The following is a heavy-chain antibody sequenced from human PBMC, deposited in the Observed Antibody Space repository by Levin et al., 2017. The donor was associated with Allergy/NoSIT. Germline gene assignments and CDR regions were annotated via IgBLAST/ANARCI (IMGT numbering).Heavy chain of an antibody. Sequence: SETLSLTCAVSGSSITGFIWWGWIRQTPGKGLGWIGYIYHSGATQYNPSLKSRATLSVDSSKNEFFLSLSSLTAVDTAVYYCARMARSHPFDNWGQGTLVAVS. J-gene: IGHJ4*02. CDR1: GSSITGFIW. CDR3: ARMARSHPFDN. V-gene: IGHV4-28*01. CDR2: IYHSGAT.